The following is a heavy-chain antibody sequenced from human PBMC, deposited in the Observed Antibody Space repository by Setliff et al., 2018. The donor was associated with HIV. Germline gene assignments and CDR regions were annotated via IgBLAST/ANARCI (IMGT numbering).Heavy chain of an antibody. CDR2: IYHSGST. CDR3: ARGTPDHEVWYFDL. CDR1: SSSIRGGGYY. J-gene: IGHJ2*01. V-gene: IGHV4-31*03. Sequence: SETLSLTCTVSSSSIRGGGYYWNWIRQHPGKGLEWIGYIYHSGSTYYNPTLKSRVTISVDTSKNQFSLKLSSVTAADTAIYYCARGTPDHEVWYFDLWGRGTLVTVSS.